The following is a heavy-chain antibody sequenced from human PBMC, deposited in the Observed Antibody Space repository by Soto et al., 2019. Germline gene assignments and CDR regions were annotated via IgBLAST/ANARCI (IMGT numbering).Heavy chain of an antibody. CDR3: AKRRDSSGYSSLDY. V-gene: IGHV3-23*01. CDR2: TSGSGGST. D-gene: IGHD3-22*01. J-gene: IGHJ4*02. CDR1: GFTFSSSA. Sequence: GGSLRLSCAASGFTFSSSAMNWVRQAPGKGLEWVSATSGSGGSTYYAESVKGRFTISRDNSKNTVYLQMNSLRAEDTAVYYCAKRRDSSGYSSLDYWGQGTLVTVSS.